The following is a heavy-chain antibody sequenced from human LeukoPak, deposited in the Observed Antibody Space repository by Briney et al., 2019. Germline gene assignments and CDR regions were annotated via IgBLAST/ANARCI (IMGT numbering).Heavy chain of an antibody. D-gene: IGHD3-22*01. J-gene: IGHJ4*02. Sequence: GGSLRLSCAASGFTFSSYWMHWVRQAPGEGLMWVSGINSEGSSTSYADFVKGRFTISRDNAKNTLYLQMNSLRAEDTAVYYCARFADRAYWGQGTLVTVSP. CDR1: GFTFSSYW. V-gene: IGHV3-74*01. CDR2: INSEGSST. CDR3: ARFADRAY.